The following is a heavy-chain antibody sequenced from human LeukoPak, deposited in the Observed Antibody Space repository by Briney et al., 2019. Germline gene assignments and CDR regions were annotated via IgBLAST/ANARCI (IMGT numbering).Heavy chain of an antibody. J-gene: IGHJ4*02. CDR1: GGSFSGYY. Sequence: KPSETLSLTCAVYGGSFSGYYWSWIRQPPGKGLEWIGEINHSGSTNYNPSLKSRVTISVDTSKNQFSLKLSSVTAADTAVYYCARHVIAARPAHFDYWGQGTLVTVSS. CDR3: ARHVIAARPAHFDY. V-gene: IGHV4-34*01. D-gene: IGHD6-6*01. CDR2: INHSGST.